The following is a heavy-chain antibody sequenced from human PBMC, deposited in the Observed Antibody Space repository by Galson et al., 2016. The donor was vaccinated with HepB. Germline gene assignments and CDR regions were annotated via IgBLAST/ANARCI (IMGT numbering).Heavy chain of an antibody. CDR1: GYAFSTYY. D-gene: IGHD2-21*01. CDR3: ARKNRWVHIDN. CDR2: INPGDGTT. J-gene: IGHJ4*02. V-gene: IGHV1-46*01. Sequence: SVKVSCKAFGYAFSTYYIHWVRQAPGQGLEWMGIINPGDGTTNYPRKFQDRVAMTRDTSTSSVYMELSSLRSEDTAVYYCARKNRWVHIDNGGQGTLVTAAS.